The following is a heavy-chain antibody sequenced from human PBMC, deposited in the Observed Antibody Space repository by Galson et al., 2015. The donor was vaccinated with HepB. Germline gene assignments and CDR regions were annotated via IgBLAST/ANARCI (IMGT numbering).Heavy chain of an antibody. D-gene: IGHD3-22*01. CDR1: GGSISSGSYY. J-gene: IGHJ6*02. V-gene: IGHV4-61*02. CDR3: ARDYFEEPDYYYYGMDV. CDR2: IYTSGSI. Sequence: TLSLTCTVSGGSISSGSYYWSWIRQPAGKGLEWIGRIYTSGSINYNPSLKSRVTISVDTSKNQFSLKLSSVTAADTAVYYCARDYFEEPDYYYYGMDVWGQGTTVTVSS.